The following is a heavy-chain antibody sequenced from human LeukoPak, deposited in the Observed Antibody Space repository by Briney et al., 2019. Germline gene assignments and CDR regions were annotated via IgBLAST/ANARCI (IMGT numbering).Heavy chain of an antibody. V-gene: IGHV1-24*01. CDR1: GYTLTELS. Sequence: ASVKVSCKVSGYTLTELSMHWVRQAPGKGLEWMGGFDPEDGETIYAQKFQGRVTTTEDTSTDTAYMELSSLRSEDTAVYYCATGYGSGSSTTRPYYYYGMDVWGQGTTVTVSS. CDR3: ATGYGSGSSTTRPYYYYGMDV. J-gene: IGHJ6*02. CDR2: FDPEDGET. D-gene: IGHD3-10*01.